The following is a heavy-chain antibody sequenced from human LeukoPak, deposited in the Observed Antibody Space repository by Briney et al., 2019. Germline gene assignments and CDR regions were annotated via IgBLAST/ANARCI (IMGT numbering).Heavy chain of an antibody. D-gene: IGHD3-22*01. CDR3: AKASAMIVVVSKYFDY. J-gene: IGHJ4*02. CDR2: ISGSGGST. CDR1: GFTVSNNY. V-gene: IGHV3-23*01. Sequence: PGGSLRLSCAASGFTVSNNYLHWVRQAPGKGLEWVSAISGSGGSTYYADSVKGRFTISRDNSKNTLYLQMNSLRAEDTAVYYCAKASAMIVVVSKYFDYWGQGTLVTVSS.